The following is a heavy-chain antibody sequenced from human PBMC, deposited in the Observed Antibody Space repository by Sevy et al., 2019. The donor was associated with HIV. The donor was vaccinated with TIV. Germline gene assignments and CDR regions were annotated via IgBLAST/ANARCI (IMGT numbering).Heavy chain of an antibody. V-gene: IGHV1-24*01. CDR3: ATAKDYYENSGDPFDY. Sequence: ASVKVSCKVSGYTLSRLSMHWVRQGPGKGLEWMGRSDPEDDETIYAQKFQGRVTMTEDTSTDTAYMELSSLRFEDTAVYYCATAKDYYENSGDPFDYWGQGTLVTVSS. J-gene: IGHJ4*02. CDR1: GYTLSRLS. CDR2: SDPEDDET. D-gene: IGHD3-22*01.